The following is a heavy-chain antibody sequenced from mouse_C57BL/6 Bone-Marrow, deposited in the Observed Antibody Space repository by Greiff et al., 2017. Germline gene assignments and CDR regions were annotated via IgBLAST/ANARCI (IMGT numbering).Heavy chain of an antibody. CDR3: ARAPLYYYGLY. CDR2: IYPRSGNT. D-gene: IGHD1-1*01. V-gene: IGHV1-81*01. CDR1: GFNFTSYG. J-gene: IGHJ2*01. Sequence: VTLQQSGAELARPGASVKLSCKASGFNFTSYGISWVKQRTGQGLEWIGEIYPRSGNTYYNEKLKGQATLTADKSSSTAYMELRSLTSEDSAVYFCARAPLYYYGLYWGQGTTLTVSS.